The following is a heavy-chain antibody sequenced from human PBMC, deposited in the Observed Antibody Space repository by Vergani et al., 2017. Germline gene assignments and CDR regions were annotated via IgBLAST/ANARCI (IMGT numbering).Heavy chain of an antibody. D-gene: IGHD2-15*01. CDR3: ARDTTYCSGGSCSGGWFDP. Sequence: EVQLVESGGGLVQPGGSLRLSCAASGFTFSSYWMHWVRQAPGKGLEWVSVIYSGGSTYYADSVKGRFTISRDNSKNTLYLQMNSLRAEDTAVYYCARDTTYCSGGSCSGGWFDPWGQGTLVTVSS. J-gene: IGHJ5*02. CDR2: IYSGGST. CDR1: GFTFSSYW. V-gene: IGHV3-66*01.